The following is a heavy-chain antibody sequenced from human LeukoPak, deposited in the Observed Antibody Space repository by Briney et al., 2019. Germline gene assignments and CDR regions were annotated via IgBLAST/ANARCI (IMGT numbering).Heavy chain of an antibody. CDR2: IWYDGSNK. V-gene: IGHV3-33*08. J-gene: IGHJ4*02. CDR3: ARDYYYDSSGYQGMDY. D-gene: IGHD3-22*01. Sequence: GGSLRLSCAVSGFTFSSYGMHWVRQAPGKGLEWVAVIWYDGSNKYYADSVKGRFTISRDNSKNTLYLQMNSLRAEDTAVYYCARDYYYDSSGYQGMDYWGQGTLVTVSS. CDR1: GFTFSSYG.